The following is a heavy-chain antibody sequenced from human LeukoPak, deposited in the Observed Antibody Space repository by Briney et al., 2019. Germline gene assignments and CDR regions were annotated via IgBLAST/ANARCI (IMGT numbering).Heavy chain of an antibody. J-gene: IGHJ6*03. CDR3: ARIKNDDYRPAYYMDV. CDR1: GGSISSGGYY. D-gene: IGHD4-11*01. CDR2: IYHSGST. Sequence: SLSLTCTVSGGSISSGGYYWSWIRQPPGKGLEWIGYIYHSGSTYYNPSLKSRVTISVDRSKNQFSLKLSSVTAADTAVYYCARIKNDDYRPAYYMDVWGKGTTVTVSS. V-gene: IGHV4-30-2*01.